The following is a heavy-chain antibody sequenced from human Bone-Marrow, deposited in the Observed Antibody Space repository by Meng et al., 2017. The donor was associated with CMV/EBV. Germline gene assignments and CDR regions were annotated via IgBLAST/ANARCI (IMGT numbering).Heavy chain of an antibody. CDR1: GYNFVYYW. Sequence: KVSCKASGYNFVYYWIGWVRQMPGKGLEWMAIISPDDSRAQYGPSFQGQVTISADKSISTAYLQWSSLKASDTAMYYCARTWRTVRYCSSTSCLTHMNWFDPWGQGTLVTVSS. D-gene: IGHD2-2*01. V-gene: IGHV5-51*01. J-gene: IGHJ5*02. CDR2: ISPDDSRA. CDR3: ARTWRTVRYCSSTSCLTHMNWFDP.